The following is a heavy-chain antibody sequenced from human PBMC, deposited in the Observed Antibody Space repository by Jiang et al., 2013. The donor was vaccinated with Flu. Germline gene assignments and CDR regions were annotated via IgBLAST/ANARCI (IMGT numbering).Heavy chain of an antibody. J-gene: IGHJ4*02. V-gene: IGHV3-23*01. CDR3: AKDLYDSTGYYYFDY. Sequence: VQLLESGGGLVQPGGSLRLSCAASGFTFSTYAMNWVRQAPGKGLEWVSTIRGSGHSTYYADSVKGRFTISRDNSKNTLYLQMNSLRAEDTAVYYCAKDLYDSTGYYYFDYWGQGTLVTVSS. CDR2: IRGSGHST. CDR1: GFTFSTYA. D-gene: IGHD3-22*01.